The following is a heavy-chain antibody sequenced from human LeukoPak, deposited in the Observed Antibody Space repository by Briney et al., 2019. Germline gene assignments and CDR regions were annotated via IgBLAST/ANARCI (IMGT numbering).Heavy chain of an antibody. J-gene: IGHJ5*02. D-gene: IGHD6-19*01. CDR3: ARDPRRPKGIAVAGGWFDP. V-gene: IGHV4-39*07. CDR1: GGSISSSSYY. CDR2: IYYSGST. Sequence: SETLSLTCTVSGGSISSSSYYWGWIRQPPGKGLEWIGSIYYSGSTYYNPSLKSRVTISVDTSKNQFSLKLSSVTAADTAVYYCARDPRRPKGIAVAGGWFDPWGQGTLVTVSS.